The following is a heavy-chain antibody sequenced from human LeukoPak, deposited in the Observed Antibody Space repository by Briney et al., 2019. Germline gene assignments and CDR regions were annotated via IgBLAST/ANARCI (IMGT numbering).Heavy chain of an antibody. CDR1: GGSFSGYY. V-gene: IGHV4-34*01. CDR2: INHSGST. Sequence: RSETLSLTCAVYGGSFSGYYWSWIRQPPGKGLEWIGEINHSGSTNYNPSLKSRVTISVDTSKNQFSLKLSSVTAADTAVYYCARVKDPGGYYYYYYMDVWGKGTTVTVSS. CDR3: ARVKDPGGYYYYYYMDV. D-gene: IGHD3-16*01. J-gene: IGHJ6*03.